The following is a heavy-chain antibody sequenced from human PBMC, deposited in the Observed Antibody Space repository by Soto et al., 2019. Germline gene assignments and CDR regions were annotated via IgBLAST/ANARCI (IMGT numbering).Heavy chain of an antibody. V-gene: IGHV4-30-4*08. D-gene: IGHD4-17*01. CDR2: IHHSGSI. CDR3: AREDYGDHRMDF. CDR1: GDSISSDYYH. J-gene: IGHJ6*02. Sequence: SETLSLTCTVSGDSISSDYYHWTWIRQSPGKGLEWIGYIHHSGSILYNPSLKSRVTISVDTSKNQFSLHLTSVTAADTAVYFCAREDYGDHRMDFWGQGTKVTVSS.